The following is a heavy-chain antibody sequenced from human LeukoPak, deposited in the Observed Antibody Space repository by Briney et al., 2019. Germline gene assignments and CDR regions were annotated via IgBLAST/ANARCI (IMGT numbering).Heavy chain of an antibody. CDR3: ARVGQQLDFDY. CDR2: IYTSGST. V-gene: IGHV4-61*02. CDR1: GGSISSGSYY. J-gene: IGHJ4*02. D-gene: IGHD6-13*01. Sequence: SQTLSLACTVSGGSISSGSYYWSWIRQPAGKGLEWIGRIYTSGSTYYNPSLKSRVTISVDTSRNQFSLKLSSVTAADTAVYYCARVGQQLDFDYWGQGTLVTVSS.